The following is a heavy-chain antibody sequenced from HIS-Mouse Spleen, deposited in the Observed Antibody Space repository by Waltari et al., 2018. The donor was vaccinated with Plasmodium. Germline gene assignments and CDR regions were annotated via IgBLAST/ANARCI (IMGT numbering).Heavy chain of an antibody. CDR1: GCPISSSSYY. D-gene: IGHD4-4*01. V-gene: IGHV4-39*01. CDR3: ASLPRVEEVTTPFYYYYYGMDV. J-gene: IGHJ6*02. CDR2: IYYSGST. Sequence: QLQLQESGPGLVKPSETLSLTRPVSGCPISSSSYYWGWLRPPPGKGLAWIGSIYYSGSTYYNPSLKSRVTISVDTSKNQFSLKLSSVTAADTAVYYCASLPRVEEVTTPFYYYYYGMDVWGQGTTVTVSS.